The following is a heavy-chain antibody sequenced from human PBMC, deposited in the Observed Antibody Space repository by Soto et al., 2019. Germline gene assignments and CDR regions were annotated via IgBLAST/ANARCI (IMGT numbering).Heavy chain of an antibody. CDR2: ISSSSSYI. CDR1: GFTFSSYS. J-gene: IGHJ6*02. CDR3: ARDGCSSTSCYYYGMDV. Sequence: PGGSLRLSCAASGFTFSSYSMNWVRQAPGKGLEWVSSISSSSSYIYYADSVKGRFTISRDNAKNSLYLQMNSLRAEDTAVYYCARDGCSSTSCYYYGMDVWGQGTTVTVSS. D-gene: IGHD2-2*01. V-gene: IGHV3-21*01.